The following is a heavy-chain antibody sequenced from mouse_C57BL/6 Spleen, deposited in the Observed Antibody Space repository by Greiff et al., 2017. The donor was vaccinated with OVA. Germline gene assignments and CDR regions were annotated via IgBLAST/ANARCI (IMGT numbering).Heavy chain of an antibody. CDR1: GYTFTSYW. Sequence: QVHVKQPGAELVKPGASVKLSCKASGYTFTSYWMHWVKQRPGRGLEWIGRIDPNSGGTKYNEKFKSKATLTVDKPSSTAYMQLSSLTSEDSAVYYCARRETFYAMDYWGQGTSVTVSS. V-gene: IGHV1-72*01. CDR2: IDPNSGGT. J-gene: IGHJ4*01. CDR3: ARRETFYAMDY.